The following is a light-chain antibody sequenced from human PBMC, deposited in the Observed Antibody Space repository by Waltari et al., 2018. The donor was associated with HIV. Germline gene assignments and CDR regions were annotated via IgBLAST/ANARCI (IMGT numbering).Light chain of an antibody. V-gene: IGLV1-51*01. J-gene: IGLJ3*02. Sequence: QSVLTQPPSVSAAPGQKVTISCSGSSSNIGNTSVSWYQQQPGTAPKLLIYDNNKRPSGIPDRFSGSKSGTSATLGITGLQTGDEADYYCGTWDSSLSAGVFGGGTKLTVL. CDR2: DNN. CDR1: SSNIGNTS. CDR3: GTWDSSLSAGV.